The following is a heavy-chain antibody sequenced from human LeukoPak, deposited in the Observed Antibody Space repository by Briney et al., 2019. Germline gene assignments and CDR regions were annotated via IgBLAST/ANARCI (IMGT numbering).Heavy chain of an antibody. Sequence: ASVKVSCKASGYTFTGYYMHWVRQAPGQGLEWMGWINPNSGGTNYAQKFQGRVTMTRDTSTSTVYMELSSLRSEDTAVYYCARKGIAVAWFQHWGQGTLVTVSS. J-gene: IGHJ1*01. D-gene: IGHD6-19*01. V-gene: IGHV1-2*02. CDR2: INPNSGGT. CDR3: ARKGIAVAWFQH. CDR1: GYTFTGYY.